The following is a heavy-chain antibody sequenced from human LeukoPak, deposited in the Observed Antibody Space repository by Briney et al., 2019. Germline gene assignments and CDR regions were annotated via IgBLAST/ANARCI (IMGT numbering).Heavy chain of an antibody. D-gene: IGHD6-6*01. Sequence: GGSLRLSCAASGFTVSSNYMSWVRLAPGKGLEWVSVIYSGGSTYYADSVKGRFTISRDNSKNTLYLQMNSLRAEDTAVYYCVRLAALHGMDVWGQGTTVTVSS. J-gene: IGHJ6*02. CDR3: VRLAALHGMDV. V-gene: IGHV3-66*02. CDR1: GFTVSSNY. CDR2: IYSGGST.